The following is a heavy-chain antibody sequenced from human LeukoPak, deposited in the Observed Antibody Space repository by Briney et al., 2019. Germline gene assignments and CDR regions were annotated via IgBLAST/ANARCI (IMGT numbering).Heavy chain of an antibody. CDR2: IIPIFGTA. Sequence: SVKVSCKASGGTFSSYAISWVRQAPGQGLEWMGGIIPIFGTANYAQKFQGRVTITADESTSTAYMELGSLRSEDTAVYYCARGIAVAGPTGANWFDPWGQGTLVTVSS. J-gene: IGHJ5*02. V-gene: IGHV1-69*13. D-gene: IGHD6-19*01. CDR1: GGTFSSYA. CDR3: ARGIAVAGPTGANWFDP.